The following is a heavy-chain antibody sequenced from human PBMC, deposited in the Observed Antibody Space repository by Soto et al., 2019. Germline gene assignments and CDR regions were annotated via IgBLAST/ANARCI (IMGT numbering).Heavy chain of an antibody. CDR1: GFTFSSYS. J-gene: IGHJ6*02. CDR2: ISSSSSTI. CDR3: ARPYYYDSSGYYPIDYYYYGMDV. Sequence: GGSLRLSCAASGFTFSSYSMNWVRQAPGKGLEWVSYISSSSSTIYYADSVKGRFTISRDNAKNSLYLQMNSLRDEDTAVYYWARPYYYDSSGYYPIDYYYYGMDVWGQGTTVTVSS. D-gene: IGHD3-22*01. V-gene: IGHV3-48*02.